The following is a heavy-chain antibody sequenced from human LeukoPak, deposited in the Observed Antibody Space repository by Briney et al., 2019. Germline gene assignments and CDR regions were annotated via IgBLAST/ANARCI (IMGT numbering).Heavy chain of an antibody. CDR1: GYTFTGYY. J-gene: IGHJ5*02. CDR3: ARGYSSSWYGENWFDP. CDR2: INPNSGGT. V-gene: IGHV1-2*02. D-gene: IGHD6-13*01. Sequence: GASVKVSCKASGYTFTGYYMHWVRQAPGQGLEWMGWINPNSGGTNYAQKFQGRVTMTRDTSISTAYMELSRLRSDDTAVYYCARGYSSSWYGENWFDPWGQRTLVTVSS.